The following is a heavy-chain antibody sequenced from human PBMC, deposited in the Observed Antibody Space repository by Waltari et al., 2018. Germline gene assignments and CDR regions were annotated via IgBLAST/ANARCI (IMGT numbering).Heavy chain of an antibody. J-gene: IGHJ4*02. Sequence: QVQLVQSGAEVKKPGSSVKVSCKASGGTFSSYAISWVRQAPGQGLEWMGGIIPSVGTANDAQKCKGRVTITADESTSTAYMELSSLRSEDTAVYYCARSVFYYDSSGYYSQFDYWGQGTLVTVSS. CDR3: ARSVFYYDSSGYYSQFDY. CDR1: GGTFSSYA. D-gene: IGHD3-22*01. V-gene: IGHV1-69*01. CDR2: IIPSVGTA.